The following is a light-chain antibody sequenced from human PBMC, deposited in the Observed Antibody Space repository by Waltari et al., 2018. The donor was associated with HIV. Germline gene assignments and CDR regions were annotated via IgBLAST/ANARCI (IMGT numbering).Light chain of an antibody. V-gene: IGLV2-23*02. CDR3: GSYAGSNAYV. CDR1: SNDVGYYNL. J-gene: IGLJ1*01. CDR2: DVS. Sequence: QSALTQPASVSGSPGQSITISCTGTSNDVGYYNLVSWYQQDPGKAPKVMIYDVSKRPSGVSNRFSGSKSGNTASLTISGLQAEDEADYYCGSYAGSNAYVFGIGTKVTVL.